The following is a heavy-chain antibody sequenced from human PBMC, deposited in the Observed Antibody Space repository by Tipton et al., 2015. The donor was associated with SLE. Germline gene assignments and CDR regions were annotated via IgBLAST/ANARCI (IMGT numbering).Heavy chain of an antibody. D-gene: IGHD6-13*01. Sequence: QVQLVQSGAEVKKPGSSVKVSCKASGGTFSSYAISWVRQAPGQGLEWMGGISAYNGNTNYAQKLQGRVTMTTDTSTSTAYMELRSLRSDDTAVYYCARVPRIAAAAFRWFDPWGQGTLVTVSS. CDR1: GGTFSSYA. CDR3: ARVPRIAAAAFRWFDP. CDR2: ISAYNGNT. V-gene: IGHV1-18*01. J-gene: IGHJ5*02.